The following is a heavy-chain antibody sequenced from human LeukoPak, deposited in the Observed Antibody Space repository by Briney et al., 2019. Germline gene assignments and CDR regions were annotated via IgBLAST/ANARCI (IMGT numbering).Heavy chain of an antibody. Sequence: SETLSLTCTVSGGSINSGSYYWSWVRQPAGKGLEWIGRIFTSGATNYNPSLKSRVTISVDTSKNQFSLKLSSVTAADTAVYYCARDRYCSGRSCYGPPDYWGQGVLVTVSS. D-gene: IGHD2-15*01. CDR2: IFTSGAT. V-gene: IGHV4-61*02. CDR3: ARDRYCSGRSCYGPPDY. J-gene: IGHJ4*02. CDR1: GGSINSGSYY.